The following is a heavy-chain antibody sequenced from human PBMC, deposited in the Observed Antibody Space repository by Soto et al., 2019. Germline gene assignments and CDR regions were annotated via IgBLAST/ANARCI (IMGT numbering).Heavy chain of an antibody. CDR1: GGSFSGYY. CDR2: INHSGSA. D-gene: IGHD6-19*01. CDR3: ARGLITGSHYSGGWYYFDS. V-gene: IGHV4-34*01. J-gene: IGHJ4*02. Sequence: PSETLSLTCAVYGGSFSGYYWTWIRQPPGTGLEWIGEINHSGSAYYNPSLKSRVTISVHTSNSQFSLELSSVTAADTAVYYCARGLITGSHYSGGWYYFDSWGQGTQVTVSS.